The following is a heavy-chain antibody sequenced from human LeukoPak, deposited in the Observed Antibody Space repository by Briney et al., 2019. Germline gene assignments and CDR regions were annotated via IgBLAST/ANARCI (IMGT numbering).Heavy chain of an antibody. CDR1: GFTFSSYG. CDR3: AKGSSSSDY. D-gene: IGHD6-6*01. J-gene: IGHJ4*02. V-gene: IGHV3-30*18. CDR2: ISYDGSNK. Sequence: GGSLRLSCAASGFTFSSYGMHWVRXXXXXXVEWVAVISYDGSNKYYADSVKGRFTISRDNSKNTLYLQMNSLRAEDTAVYYCAKGSSSSDYWGQGTLVTVSS.